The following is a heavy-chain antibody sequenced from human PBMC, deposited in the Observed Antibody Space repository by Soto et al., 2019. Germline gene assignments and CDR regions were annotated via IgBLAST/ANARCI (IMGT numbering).Heavy chain of an antibody. D-gene: IGHD3-9*01. J-gene: IGHJ4*02. CDR2: IYYSGST. CDR1: GGSISSSSYY. CDR3: HFCYDILTGPDY. V-gene: IGHV4-39*01. Sequence: QLQLQESGPGLVKPSETLSLTCTVSGGSISSSSYYWGWIRQPPGKGLEWIGSIYYSGSTYYNPSLKSRVTISVDTSKNQFSLKLSSVTAADTAVYYCHFCYDILTGPDYWGQGTLVTVSS.